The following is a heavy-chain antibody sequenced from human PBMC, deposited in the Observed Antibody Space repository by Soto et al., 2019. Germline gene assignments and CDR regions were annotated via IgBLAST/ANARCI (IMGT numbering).Heavy chain of an antibody. Sequence: QVQLVQSGAEVKKPGASVKVSCKASGYSFTSYGISWVRQAPGQGLEWMGWISAYNGNTNYAQKLQGRVTMTTDTPTSTAYMDLRSLRSDATAVYYCARDGGVQARFDPWGQGTLVTVSS. D-gene: IGHD2-8*02. CDR2: ISAYNGNT. J-gene: IGHJ5*02. CDR3: ARDGGVQARFDP. CDR1: GYSFTSYG. V-gene: IGHV1-18*01.